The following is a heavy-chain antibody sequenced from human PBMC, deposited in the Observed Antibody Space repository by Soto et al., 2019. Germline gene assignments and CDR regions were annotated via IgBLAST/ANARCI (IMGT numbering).Heavy chain of an antibody. CDR2: IYSGGST. J-gene: IGHJ6*03. CDR1: GVTVSSNY. Sequence: GGSLRLSCAASGVTVSSNYMSWVRQAPGKGLEWVSVIYSGGSTYYADSVKGRFTISRHNSKNTLYLQMNSLRAEDTAVYYCARNGAAAGMGRRDYYYYMDVWGKGTTVTVSS. CDR3: ARNGAAAGMGRRDYYYYMDV. V-gene: IGHV3-53*04. D-gene: IGHD6-13*01.